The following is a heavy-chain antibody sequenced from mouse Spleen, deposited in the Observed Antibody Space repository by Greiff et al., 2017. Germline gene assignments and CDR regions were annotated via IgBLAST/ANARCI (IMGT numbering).Heavy chain of an antibody. CDR2: IRNKANGYTT. Sequence: LVESGGGLVQPGGSLSLSCAASGFTFTDYYMSWVRQPPGKALEWLGFIRNKANGYTTEYSASVKGRFTISRDNSQSILYLQMNALRAEDSATYYCARSTGTAFAYWGQGTLVTVSA. D-gene: IGHD4-1*02. V-gene: IGHV7-3*01. J-gene: IGHJ3*01. CDR3: ARSTGTAFAY. CDR1: GFTFTDYY.